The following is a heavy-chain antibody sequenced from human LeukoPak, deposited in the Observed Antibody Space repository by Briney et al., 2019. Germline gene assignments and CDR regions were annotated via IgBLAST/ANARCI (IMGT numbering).Heavy chain of an antibody. V-gene: IGHV3-33*08. CDR2: IWYDGSNK. CDR3: ARRGDCSSTSCLYFDY. Sequence: QSGGSLRLSCAASGFTFSSYWMHWVRQAPGKGLEWVAVIWYDGSNKYYADSVKGRFTISRDNSKNTLYLQMNSLRAEDTAVYYCARRGDCSSTSCLYFDYWGQGTLVTVSS. D-gene: IGHD2-2*01. J-gene: IGHJ4*02. CDR1: GFTFSSYW.